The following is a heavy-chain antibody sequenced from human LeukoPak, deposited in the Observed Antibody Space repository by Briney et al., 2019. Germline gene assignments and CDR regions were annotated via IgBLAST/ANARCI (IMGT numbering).Heavy chain of an antibody. CDR2: INHSGST. D-gene: IGHD3-10*01. CDR3: ARQGQPRRGGLLWFGSPGPLGRLFDP. J-gene: IGHJ5*02. V-gene: IGHV4-34*01. Sequence: TASETLSLTCAVYGGSFSGYYWSWIRQPPGKGLEWIGEINHSGSTNYNPSLKSRVTISVDTSKNQFSLKLSSVTAADTAVYYCARQGQPRRGGLLWFGSPGPLGRLFDPWGQGTLVTVSS. CDR1: GGSFSGYY.